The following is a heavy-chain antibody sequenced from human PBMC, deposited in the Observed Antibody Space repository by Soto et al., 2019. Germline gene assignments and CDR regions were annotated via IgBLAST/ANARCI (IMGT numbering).Heavy chain of an antibody. CDR2: ISYDGSNK. V-gene: IGHV3-30-3*01. CDR3: ARDLDYSSFYYDSSGYYRLPGY. D-gene: IGHD3-22*01. J-gene: IGHJ4*02. Sequence: GGSLRLSCAASGFTFSSYAMHWVRQAPGKGLEWVAVISYDGSNKYYADSVKGRFTISRDNSKNTLYLQMNSLRAEDTAVYYCARDLDYSSFYYDSSGYYRLPGYWGQGTLVTVSS. CDR1: GFTFSSYA.